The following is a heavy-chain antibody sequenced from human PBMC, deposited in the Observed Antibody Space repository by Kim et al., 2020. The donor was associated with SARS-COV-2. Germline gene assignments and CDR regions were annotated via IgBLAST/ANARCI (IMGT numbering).Heavy chain of an antibody. D-gene: IGHD2-2*01. V-gene: IGHV3-23*01. CDR1: GFTFSSYA. CDR2: IHGHGSIT. CDR3: ATVGCSGTSCGSWDYFGMDV. Sequence: GGSLRLSCAASGFTFSSYAMSWARQAPGKGLEWVSAIHGHGSITYYADSVKDRFTISRDNSKNTLSLQMNSLRAEDTAVYYCATVGCSGTSCGSWDYFGMDVWGQGTTVTVSS. J-gene: IGHJ6*02.